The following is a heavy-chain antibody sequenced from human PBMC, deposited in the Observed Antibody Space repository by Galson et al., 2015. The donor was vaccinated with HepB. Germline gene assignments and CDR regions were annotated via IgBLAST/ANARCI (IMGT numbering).Heavy chain of an antibody. CDR1: GFTFSNYA. V-gene: IGHV3-23*01. D-gene: IGHD6-13*01. CDR2: ISGSGGSP. Sequence: SLRLSCAASGFTFSNYAMTWVRQAPGKGLQWVSVISGSGGSPYYADSVKGRFTISRDNSKNTLYLQMNSLRAEDTAVYYCAKDREGDSSSWSRGIDYWGQGTLVTVSS. CDR3: AKDREGDSSSWSRGIDY. J-gene: IGHJ4*02.